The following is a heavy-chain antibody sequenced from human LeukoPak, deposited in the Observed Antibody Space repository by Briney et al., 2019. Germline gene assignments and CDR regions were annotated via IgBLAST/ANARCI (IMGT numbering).Heavy chain of an antibody. V-gene: IGHV4-59*01. D-gene: IGHD4-23*01. Sequence: SETLSLTCSVSGGSINNNYWSWIRQSPGKRLRWIGYIFSSGSTNYNPSLKSRVAISVDTSKNQFSLNLNSVTAADTAVYYCARSYGGAWYFDLWGRGTLVTVSS. J-gene: IGHJ2*01. CDR1: GGSINNNY. CDR2: IFSSGST. CDR3: ARSYGGAWYFDL.